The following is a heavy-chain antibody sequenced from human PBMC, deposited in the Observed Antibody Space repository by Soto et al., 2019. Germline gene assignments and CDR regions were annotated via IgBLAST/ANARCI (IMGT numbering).Heavy chain of an antibody. CDR3: AVEYSSSYVFVY. V-gene: IGHV1-69*01. CDR2: IIPIFGTA. Sequence: QVQLVQSGAEVKKPGSSVKVSCKASGGTFSSYAISWVRQAPGQGLEWMVGIIPIFGTANYAQKFQGRVTIIAGESTSTAYMELSSLRSEDTAVYYCAVEYSSSYVFVYWGQGTLVTVSS. J-gene: IGHJ4*02. D-gene: IGHD6-6*01. CDR1: GGTFSSYA.